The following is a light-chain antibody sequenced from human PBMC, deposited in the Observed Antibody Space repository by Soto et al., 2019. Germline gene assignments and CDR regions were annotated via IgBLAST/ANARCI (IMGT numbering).Light chain of an antibody. CDR1: QTVSSN. V-gene: IGKV3-15*01. J-gene: IGKJ1*01. CDR3: HQYNFWPS. CDR2: GSS. Sequence: EIVMTRSPATLSVSPGDRATLSCRASQTVSSNLAWYQQKPGQSPRLLIYGSSTRATGIPARFSGSGSGTEFTLTISSLQSEDFAVYYCHQYNFWPSFGQGTKVDIK.